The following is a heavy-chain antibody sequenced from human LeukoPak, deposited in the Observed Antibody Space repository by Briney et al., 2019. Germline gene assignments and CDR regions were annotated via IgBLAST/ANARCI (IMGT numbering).Heavy chain of an antibody. CDR2: ICGRGGRS. CDR1: GFTLSSYA. CDR3: AKEKQRRATFDY. J-gene: IGHJ4*02. D-gene: IGHD6-25*01. Sequence: GGSLRHSCAPPGFTLSSYAMSWVRQAPGEGLEWVSAICGRGGRSYYADSVKGLFTISRDNTKNTLYLQMNSLRAEDTAVYYCAKEKQRRATFDYWGQGTLVTVSS. V-gene: IGHV3-23*01.